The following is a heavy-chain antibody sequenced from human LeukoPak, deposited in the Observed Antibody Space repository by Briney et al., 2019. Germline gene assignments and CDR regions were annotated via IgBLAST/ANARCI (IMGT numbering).Heavy chain of an antibody. J-gene: IGHJ4*01. CDR1: GYTFTSYG. Sequence: GASVKVSCKASGYTFTSYGISWVRRAPGQGLKWMGWINPNSGATHYAQSFQARVTMTRDTSIASSYMELTGLESDDTAVYYCARGRRILGGPENAGDFFDFWGQGSLVTVSS. V-gene: IGHV1-2*02. CDR2: INPNSGAT. D-gene: IGHD3-16*01. CDR3: ARGRRILGGPENAGDFFDF.